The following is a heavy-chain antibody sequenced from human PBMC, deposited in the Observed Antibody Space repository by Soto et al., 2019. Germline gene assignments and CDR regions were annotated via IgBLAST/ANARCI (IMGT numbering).Heavy chain of an antibody. Sequence: EVQLVESGGGLVKPGGSLRLSCTASGITFSNAWMSWVRQAPGKGLEWVGRIKSKTDGGTTDYAAPAKGRFTISRDDSKNKLYLQMNSLKTEDTAVYYCTTPPCDGYRNNSESRRFDYWGQGTLVTVSS. CDR2: IKSKTDGGTT. D-gene: IGHD6-13*01. J-gene: IGHJ4*02. V-gene: IGHV3-15*01. CDR1: GITFSNAW. CDR3: TTPPCDGYRNNSESRRFDY.